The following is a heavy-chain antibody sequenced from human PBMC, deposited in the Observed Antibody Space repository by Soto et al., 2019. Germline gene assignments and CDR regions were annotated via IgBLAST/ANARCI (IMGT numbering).Heavy chain of an antibody. J-gene: IGHJ4*02. CDR3: ARDTFSGDSSGPNY. Sequence: PGESLKISCKGSGYSFSRYWIAWVRQTPGKGLEWMGLIYPGDSDTRYSPSFQGQVTISADKSITTAYLKWSSLKASDTAIYYCARDTFSGDSSGPNYWGQGTLVTVS. CDR2: IYPGDSDT. V-gene: IGHV5-51*01. CDR1: GYSFSRYW. D-gene: IGHD3-22*01.